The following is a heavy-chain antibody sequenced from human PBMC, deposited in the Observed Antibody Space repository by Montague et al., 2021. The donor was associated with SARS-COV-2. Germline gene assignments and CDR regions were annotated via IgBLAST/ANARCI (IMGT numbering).Heavy chain of an antibody. V-gene: IGHV4-34*01. D-gene: IGHD2-8*01. J-gene: IGHJ3*01. CDR2: IQHSRII. CDR1: DGSFSDYY. CDR3: WMGGGNGVFDL. Sequence: SETLSLTCAVSDGSFSDYYWSWIRQPPGKGLGWIGLEWIGEIQHSRIINYNPSLKSRVTISVDASRNQLSLKLSSVTAADTAVYYCWMGGGNGVFDLWGRGTMVTVSS.